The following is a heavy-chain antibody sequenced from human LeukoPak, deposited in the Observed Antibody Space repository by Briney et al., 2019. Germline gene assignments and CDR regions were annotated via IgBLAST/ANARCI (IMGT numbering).Heavy chain of an antibody. V-gene: IGHV3-48*02. J-gene: IGHJ4*02. CDR1: GFTFSSYG. CDR2: ISSSGSAK. Sequence: GGSLRLSCAASGFTFSSYGLNWVRQAPGKGLEWVSHISSSGSAKYYADSVKGRFTISRDNAKNSLYLQMNSLRDEDTAVFYCASGSGHWGQGTLVTVSS. CDR3: ASGSGH. D-gene: IGHD2-2*03.